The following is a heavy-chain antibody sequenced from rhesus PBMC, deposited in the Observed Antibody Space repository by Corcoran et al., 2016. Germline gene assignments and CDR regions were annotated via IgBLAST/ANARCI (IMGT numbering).Heavy chain of an antibody. D-gene: IGHD3-3*01. CDR1: GFTFSSYG. V-gene: IGHV3S5*01. J-gene: IGHJ5-1*01. CDR3: AKDPTIFGLVRFKGFDV. CDR2: INSGGGST. Sequence: EVQLVETGGGVVQPGGSLKLSCAASGFTFSSYGMSWVRQAPGKGLEWVSAINSGGGSTYYADSVKGRFTISRDNSKNTLSLQVNNLRDDDTAVYYCAKDPTIFGLVRFKGFDVWGPGVLVTVSS.